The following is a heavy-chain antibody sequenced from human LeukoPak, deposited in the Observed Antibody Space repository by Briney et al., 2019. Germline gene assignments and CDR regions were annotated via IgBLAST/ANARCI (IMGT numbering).Heavy chain of an antibody. V-gene: IGHV6-1*01. D-gene: IGHD6-13*01. CDR1: GDNVSNNSVT. CDR2: TYYRSKWYY. Sequence: SQTLSLTCAISGDNVSNNSVTWNWIRQSPSRGLEWLGRTYYRSKWYYDYGESVKSRMTIIPGTSKNQVSLQLNSVTPDDTALYYCAGDRGVGAAVFFDYWGLGTLVTVSS. CDR3: AGDRGVGAAVFFDY. J-gene: IGHJ4*02.